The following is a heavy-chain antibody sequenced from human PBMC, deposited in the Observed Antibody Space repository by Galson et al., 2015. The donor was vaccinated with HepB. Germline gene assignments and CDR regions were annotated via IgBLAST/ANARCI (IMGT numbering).Heavy chain of an antibody. CDR3: ARARFGIAAARDYYYYGMDV. CDR2: IIPIFGTA. Sequence: SVKVSCKASGGTFSSYAISWVRQAPGQGLEWMGGIIPIFGTANYAQKFQGRVTITADESTSTAYMELSSLRSEDTAVYYCARARFGIAAARDYYYYGMDVWGQGTTVTVSS. V-gene: IGHV1-69*13. J-gene: IGHJ6*02. D-gene: IGHD6-13*01. CDR1: GGTFSSYA.